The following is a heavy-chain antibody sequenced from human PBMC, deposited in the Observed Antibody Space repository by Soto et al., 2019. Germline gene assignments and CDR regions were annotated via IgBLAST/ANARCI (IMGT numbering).Heavy chain of an antibody. J-gene: IGHJ6*02. D-gene: IGHD5-12*01. Sequence: QVQLVESGGGVVQPGRSLRLSCAASGFTFSDYGIHWVRQAPGKGLEWVAVISYEGSKTYYADSVKGRFTISRDNSKNKLYLQMASLSPEDTAVYYCAKDHWAAYSGYAIRNDLDVWGQGTTVTVSS. V-gene: IGHV3-30*18. CDR1: GFTFSDYG. CDR3: AKDHWAAYSGYAIRNDLDV. CDR2: ISYEGSKT.